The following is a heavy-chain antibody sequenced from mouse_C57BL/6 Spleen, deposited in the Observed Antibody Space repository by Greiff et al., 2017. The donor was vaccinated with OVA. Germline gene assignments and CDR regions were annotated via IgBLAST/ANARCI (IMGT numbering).Heavy chain of an antibody. D-gene: IGHD2-1*01. V-gene: IGHV3-6*01. CDR2: ISYDGSN. Sequence: DVKLQESGPGLVKPSQSLSLTCSVTGYSITSGYYWNWIRQFPGNKLEWMGYISYDGSNNYNPSLKNRISITRDTSKNQFFLKLNSVTTEDTATYYCARDGNQLYYYAMDYWGQGTSVTVSS. CDR1: GYSITSGYY. J-gene: IGHJ4*01. CDR3: ARDGNQLYYYAMDY.